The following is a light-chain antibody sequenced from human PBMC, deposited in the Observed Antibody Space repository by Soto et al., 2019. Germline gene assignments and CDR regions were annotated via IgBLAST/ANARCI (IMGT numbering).Light chain of an antibody. V-gene: IGLV2-14*01. CDR2: DVS. CDR1: SSDVGGYNY. CDR3: SSYTSSSTLRV. Sequence: QSALTQPASVSGSPGQSITISCTGTSSDVGGYNYVSWYQQHPGKAPKLMIYDVSNRPSGVSNRFSGSKSGNTASLTISGIQAEDEAEYYCSSYTSSSTLRVFGGGTKLTVL. J-gene: IGLJ2*01.